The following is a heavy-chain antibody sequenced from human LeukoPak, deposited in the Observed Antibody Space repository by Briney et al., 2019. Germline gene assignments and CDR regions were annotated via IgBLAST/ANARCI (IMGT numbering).Heavy chain of an antibody. Sequence: GASVKVSCKASGYTFTSYDINWVRQATGQGLEWMGWMNPNSGNTGYAQEFQGRVTMTRNTSISTAYMELSSLRSEDTAVYYCARGLTLRSSSWYVLGYWGQGTLVTVSS. D-gene: IGHD6-13*01. J-gene: IGHJ4*02. CDR1: GYTFTSYD. CDR2: MNPNSGNT. CDR3: ARGLTLRSSSWYVLGY. V-gene: IGHV1-8*01.